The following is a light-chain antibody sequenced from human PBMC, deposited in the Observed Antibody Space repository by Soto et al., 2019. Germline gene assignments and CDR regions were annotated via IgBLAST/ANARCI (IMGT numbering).Light chain of an antibody. Sequence: QTVVTQEPSLTVSPGGTVTLTCASSAGAVTSGYYPNWFQQKPGQAPRALIYSTSNKYSGTPARFSGSLLGGNAALTVSGVQPEDEADYYCLIFYGGVWVFGGGTKLTVL. CDR3: LIFYGGVWV. V-gene: IGLV7-43*01. CDR1: AGAVTSGYY. CDR2: STS. J-gene: IGLJ3*02.